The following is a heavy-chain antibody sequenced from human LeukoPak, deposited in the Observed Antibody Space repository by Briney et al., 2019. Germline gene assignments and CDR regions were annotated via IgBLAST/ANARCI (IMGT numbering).Heavy chain of an antibody. D-gene: IGHD5-12*01. CDR3: AKDFTYSGYVGYYIDY. CDR1: GFTFSSYG. Sequence: GGSLRLSCAASGFTFSSYGMHWVRQAPGKGLEWVAFIRYDGSNKYYADSVKGRFTISRDNSKNTLYLQMNSLRAEDTAVYYCAKDFTYSGYVGYYIDYWGQGTLVTVSS. CDR2: IRYDGSNK. V-gene: IGHV3-30*02. J-gene: IGHJ4*02.